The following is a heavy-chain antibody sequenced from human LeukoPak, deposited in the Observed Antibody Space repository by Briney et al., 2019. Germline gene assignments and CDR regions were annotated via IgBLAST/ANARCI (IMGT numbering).Heavy chain of an antibody. J-gene: IGHJ4*02. V-gene: IGHV3-23*01. CDR2: ISGSGGST. CDR3: AKGVLLIGIFDY. D-gene: IGHD2-15*01. CDR1: GFTFSSYA. Sequence: PGGSLRLSCAASGFTFSSYAMSWVRQAPGKGLEWVSAISGSGGSTYYADSVKGRFSISRDNSKNTLYLQMNSLRAEDTAVYYCAKGVLLIGIFDYWGQGTLVTVSS.